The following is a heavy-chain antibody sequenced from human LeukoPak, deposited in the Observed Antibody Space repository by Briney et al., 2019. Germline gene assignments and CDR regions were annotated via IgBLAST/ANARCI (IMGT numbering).Heavy chain of an antibody. J-gene: IGHJ3*02. CDR2: IYYSGST. CDR1: GGSISSYY. CDR3: ARARTGDSPHDAFDI. D-gene: IGHD7-27*01. Sequence: PSETLSLTCTVSGGSISSYYWSWIRQPPGKGLEWIGCIYYSGSTNYNPSLKSRVTISVDTSKNQFSLKLSSVTAADTAVYYCARARTGDSPHDAFDIWGQGTMVTVSS. V-gene: IGHV4-59*01.